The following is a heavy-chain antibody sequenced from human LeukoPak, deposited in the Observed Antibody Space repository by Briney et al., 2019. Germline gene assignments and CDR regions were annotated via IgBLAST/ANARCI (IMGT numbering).Heavy chain of an antibody. CDR2: IYYSGST. D-gene: IGHD6-13*01. CDR3: ARALSSWRYYFDY. V-gene: IGHV4-61*05. CDR1: GGSISSSSYY. Sequence: SETLSLTCTVSGGSISSSSYYWGWIRQPPGKGLEWIGYIYYSGSTNYNPSLKSRVTISVDTSKNQFSLKLSSVTAADTAVYYCARALSSWRYYFDYWGQGTLVTVSS. J-gene: IGHJ4*02.